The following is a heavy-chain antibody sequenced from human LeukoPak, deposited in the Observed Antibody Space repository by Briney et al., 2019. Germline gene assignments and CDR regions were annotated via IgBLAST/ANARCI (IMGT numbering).Heavy chain of an antibody. CDR1: GFTLDDYA. CDR3: AKDRYSSSWYPSEDFDY. V-gene: IGHV3-9*01. D-gene: IGHD6-13*01. Sequence: PGGSLRLSCAASGFTLDDYAMHWVRQAPGKGLEWVSGISWNSGSIGYADSVKGRFTISRDNAKNSLYLQMNSLRAEDTALYYCAKDRYSSSWYPSEDFDYWGQGTLVTVSS. CDR2: ISWNSGSI. J-gene: IGHJ4*02.